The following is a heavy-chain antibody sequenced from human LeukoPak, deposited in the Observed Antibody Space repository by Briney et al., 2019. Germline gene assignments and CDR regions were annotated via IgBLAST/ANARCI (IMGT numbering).Heavy chain of an antibody. Sequence: GSLRLSCAASGFTFSSYAMHWVRQAPGKGLEWVAVISYDGSNKYYADSVKGRFTISRDNSKNTLYLQMNSLRAEDTAVYYCARERKYNWFDPWGQGTLVTVSS. J-gene: IGHJ5*02. CDR2: ISYDGSNK. CDR3: ARERKYNWFDP. V-gene: IGHV3-30*04. CDR1: GFTFSSYA.